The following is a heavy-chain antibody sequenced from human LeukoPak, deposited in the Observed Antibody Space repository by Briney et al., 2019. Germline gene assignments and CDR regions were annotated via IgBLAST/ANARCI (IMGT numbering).Heavy chain of an antibody. J-gene: IGHJ4*02. Sequence: PSETLSLTCAVYGGSFSGYYWSWIRQPPGKGLEWIGEINHSGSTNYNPSLKSRVTISVDTSKNQFSLKLSSVTAADTAVYYCARGTTDIYYWGQGTLVTVSS. V-gene: IGHV4-34*01. CDR3: ARGTTDIYY. D-gene: IGHD4-17*01. CDR2: INHSGST. CDR1: GGSFSGYY.